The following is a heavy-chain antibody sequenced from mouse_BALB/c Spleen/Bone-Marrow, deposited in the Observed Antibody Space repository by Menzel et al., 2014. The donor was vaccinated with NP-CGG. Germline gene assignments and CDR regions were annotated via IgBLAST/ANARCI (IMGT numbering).Heavy chain of an antibody. D-gene: IGHD1-2*01. V-gene: IGHV4-1*02. CDR1: GFDFSRYW. Sequence: EVKLVESGGGLVQPGGSLKLSCAASGFDFSRYWMTWVRQAPGKGLEWIGEINPASSTINYTPSLKDKFIISRDNAKNTLYRQMSKVRSENTALYYCAKNYYYGYVAYWGQGTLVTVSA. CDR3: AKNYYYGYVAY. CDR2: INPASSTI. J-gene: IGHJ3*01.